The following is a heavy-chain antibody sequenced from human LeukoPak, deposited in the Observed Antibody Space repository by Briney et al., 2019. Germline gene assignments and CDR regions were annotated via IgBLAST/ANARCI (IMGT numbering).Heavy chain of an antibody. CDR2: VSSSGTTT. J-gene: IGHJ4*02. CDR1: GFTFDDYG. D-gene: IGHD5-24*01. Sequence: GGSLRLSCAGSGFTFDDYGMSWARQAPGKGLEWVSYVSSSGTTTYYADSVKGRFTISRDNGKNLVSLQMNSLRDEDTAVYYCARADRDGNKRFLDWGQGTLVTVSS. CDR3: ARADRDGNKRFLD. V-gene: IGHV3-48*02.